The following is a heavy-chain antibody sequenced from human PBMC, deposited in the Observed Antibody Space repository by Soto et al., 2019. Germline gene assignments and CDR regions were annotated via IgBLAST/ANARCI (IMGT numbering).Heavy chain of an antibody. Sequence: QVQLVQSGAEVKKPGASVKVSCKASGYSFTGYFMHWVRQVPGQGLEWMGWTNPKSGVTKYPQKFQGGVTMTRATSIRTAFMALTRLRSDDTAVYFCARAPVRLQLGSSDYWGQGTLVTVSS. V-gene: IGHV1-2*02. J-gene: IGHJ4*02. CDR1: GYSFTGYF. CDR3: ARAPVRLQLGSSDY. D-gene: IGHD6-25*01. CDR2: TNPKSGVT.